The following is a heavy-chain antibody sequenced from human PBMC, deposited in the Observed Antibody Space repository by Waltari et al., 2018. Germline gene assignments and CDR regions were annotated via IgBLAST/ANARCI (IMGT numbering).Heavy chain of an antibody. D-gene: IGHD2-21*01. J-gene: IGHJ6*02. CDR3: ASGRWVISDYYYYGMDV. CDR1: GGSFSGYY. CDR2: ISHGGST. V-gene: IGHV4-34*01. Sequence: QVQLQQWGAGLLKPSETLSLTCAVYGGSFSGYYWSWIRQPPGKGLEWSGEISHGGSTNHNPSLKCRVTLSVDTSKNQFSLKLSSVAAADTAVYYCASGRWVISDYYYYGMDVWGQGTTVTVSS.